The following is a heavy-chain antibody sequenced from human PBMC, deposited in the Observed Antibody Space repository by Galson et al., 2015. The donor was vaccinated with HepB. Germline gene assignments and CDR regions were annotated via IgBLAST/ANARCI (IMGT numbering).Heavy chain of an antibody. V-gene: IGHV1-2*02. J-gene: IGHJ4*02. CDR2: INPDSGGT. D-gene: IGHD6-19*01. CDR1: GYTFADYY. Sequence: SVKVSCKASGYTFADYYLHWVRQAPGQGLEWMGWINPDSGGTNYAQRFQGRVTMTRDTSISTAYTELSRLRSDDSAVYYCARGIQDTSDWYGHDFFDYWGQGTLVTVSS. CDR3: ARGIQDTSDWYGHDFFDY.